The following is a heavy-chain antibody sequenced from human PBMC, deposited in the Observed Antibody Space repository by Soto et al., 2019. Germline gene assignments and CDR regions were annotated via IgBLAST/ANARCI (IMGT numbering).Heavy chain of an antibody. CDR3: ARVLDFVSCLALYGMDV. D-gene: IGHD3-16*01. V-gene: IGHV4-31*03. CDR1: GGCISSGGCY. CDR2: VSYSGRT. J-gene: IGHJ6*02. Sequence: TASHTCSVSGGCISSGGCYSSGLRQHPGKRQEGIGNVSYSGRTYYTPSFQSRVTITADTSTNTSSMKLSSVTSADTAVYYCARVLDFVSCLALYGMDVWGQGTTVTVSS.